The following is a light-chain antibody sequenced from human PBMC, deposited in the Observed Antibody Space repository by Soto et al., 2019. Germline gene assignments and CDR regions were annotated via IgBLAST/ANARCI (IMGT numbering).Light chain of an antibody. CDR3: QQRSKWPPIT. CDR1: QSVSGSD. Sequence: EIVLTQSPGSLSLSPGERATLSCRASQSVSGSDLAWYQQKPGQAPRLLIYAASNRATGIPARFSGSGSGTDFTLTISRLEPEDFAVYYCQQRSKWPPITFGQGTRLEIK. CDR2: AAS. V-gene: IGKV3D-20*02. J-gene: IGKJ5*01.